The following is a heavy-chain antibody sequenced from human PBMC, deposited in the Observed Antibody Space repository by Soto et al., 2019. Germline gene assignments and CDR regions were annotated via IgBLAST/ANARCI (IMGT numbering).Heavy chain of an antibody. V-gene: IGHV1-69*17. CDR2: IIPSFAII. J-gene: IGHJ6*02. D-gene: IGHD3-22*01. Sequence: QVQLVQSGAEVKKPGSSVNVSCKASGGTFSIYDISWVRQATGQGLEWMGGIIPSFAIINSAQKFQGRLTIPADTPTSTASMELGSPRPEATAVYYCARGAVVSPDHNIEALYYSGMDVWGQGTTVAVS. CDR1: GGTFSIYD. CDR3: ARGAVVSPDHNIEALYYSGMDV.